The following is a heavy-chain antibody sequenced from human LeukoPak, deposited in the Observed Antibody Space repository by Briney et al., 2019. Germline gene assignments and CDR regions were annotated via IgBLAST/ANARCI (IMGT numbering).Heavy chain of an antibody. CDR1: GFTFSSSA. CDR2: ISNNGGYT. J-gene: IGHJ4*02. D-gene: IGHD1-26*01. CDR3: AKDVGKWESLHFFDY. V-gene: IGHV3-23*01. Sequence: GGSLRLSCAASGFTFSSSAMSWVRQAPGKGLEWVSAISNNGGYTYYADSVQGRFTISRDNSKSTLCLQMNSLRAEDTAVYYCAKDVGKWESLHFFDYWGQGTLVTVSS.